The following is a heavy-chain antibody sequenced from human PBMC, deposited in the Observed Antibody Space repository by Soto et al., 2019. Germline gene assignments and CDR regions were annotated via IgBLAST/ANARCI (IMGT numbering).Heavy chain of an antibody. CDR2: ISWNSGSI. Sequence: EVQLVESGGGLVQPGRSLRLSCAASGFTFDDYAMHWVRQAPGKGLEWVSGISWNSGSIGYADSVKGRFTISRDNAKNSLYLQMNSLRAEDTALYYCAKARLRGYSYGYVDYWGQGTLVTVSS. CDR3: AKARLRGYSYGYVDY. CDR1: GFTFDDYA. J-gene: IGHJ4*02. D-gene: IGHD5-18*01. V-gene: IGHV3-9*01.